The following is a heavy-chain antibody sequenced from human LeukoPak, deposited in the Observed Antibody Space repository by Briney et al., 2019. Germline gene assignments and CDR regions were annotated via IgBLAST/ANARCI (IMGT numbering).Heavy chain of an antibody. Sequence: GESLKISCKSSGYSFTSYWIGWVRQMPGEGLEWMGIIYPGYSDTRYSPSFQGQVTISADKSINTAYLQWSSLKASDTAMYYCARHSQKYIGNDLFDSWGQGTLVTVSS. CDR1: GYSFTSYW. CDR2: IYPGYSDT. CDR3: ARHSQKYIGNDLFDS. J-gene: IGHJ4*02. D-gene: IGHD1-1*01. V-gene: IGHV5-51*01.